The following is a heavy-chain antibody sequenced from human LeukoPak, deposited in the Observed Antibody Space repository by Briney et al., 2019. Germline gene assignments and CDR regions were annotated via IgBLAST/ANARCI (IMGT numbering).Heavy chain of an antibody. CDR3: ARLYCGADCSIDY. Sequence: KPSETLSLTCTVSGDSISSHYLGWIRQPAGKGLEWIGITSGTGNYNPSLKSRVSMSVDTSRNLVSLTLTSVTAADTAVYYCARLYCGADCSIDYWGQGTLVTVSS. CDR1: GDSISSHY. CDR2: TSGTG. V-gene: IGHV4-4*07. D-gene: IGHD2-21*02. J-gene: IGHJ4*02.